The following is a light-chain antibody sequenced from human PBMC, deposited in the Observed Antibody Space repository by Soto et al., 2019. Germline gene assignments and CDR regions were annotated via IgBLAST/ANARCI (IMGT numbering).Light chain of an antibody. CDR2: AAS. Sequence: DIQMTQSPNSVSASIGDRVSITCRASQGISTYLGWYQQKPGKAPKLLIYAASSLQTGVPSRFSGSGSGTDYTLTISSLQPEDFGTYYCQQAISFPITFGQGTRLEVK. CDR3: QQAISFPIT. J-gene: IGKJ5*01. V-gene: IGKV1-12*01. CDR1: QGISTY.